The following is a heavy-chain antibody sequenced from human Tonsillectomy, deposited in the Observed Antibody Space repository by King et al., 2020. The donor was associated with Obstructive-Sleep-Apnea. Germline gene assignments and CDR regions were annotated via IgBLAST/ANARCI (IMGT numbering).Heavy chain of an antibody. V-gene: IGHV4-59*01. CDR2: IYYSGST. J-gene: IGHJ4*02. CDR3: WGDLGYSLGIDY. CDR1: GDSISTYY. Sequence: VQLQESGPGLVKPSETLSLTCTVSGDSISTYYWSWIRQPPGKGLEWIGYIYYSGSTSYNASLKSRVTISGDTSKNQFSLKLRSVTAAATSGYYCWGDLGYSLGIDYWGQGTLVTVSS. D-gene: IGHD5-18*01.